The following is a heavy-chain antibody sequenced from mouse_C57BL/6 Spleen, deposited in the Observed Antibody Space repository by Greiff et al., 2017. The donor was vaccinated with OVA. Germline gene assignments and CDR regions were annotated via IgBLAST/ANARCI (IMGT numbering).Heavy chain of an antibody. Sequence: EVKLQESGPGLVKPSQSLSLTCSVTGYSITSGYYWNWIRQFPGNKLEWMGYISYDGSNNYNPSLKNRISITRDTSKNQFFLKLNSVTTEDTATYYCALDYDGFAYWGQGTLVTVSA. V-gene: IGHV3-6*01. CDR2: ISYDGSN. CDR3: ALDYDGFAY. J-gene: IGHJ3*01. CDR1: GYSITSGYY. D-gene: IGHD2-4*01.